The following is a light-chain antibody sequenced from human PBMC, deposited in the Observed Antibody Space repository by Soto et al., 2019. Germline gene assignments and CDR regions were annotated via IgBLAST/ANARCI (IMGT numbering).Light chain of an antibody. CDR2: DAS. V-gene: IGKV3-11*01. CDR1: QSVSSY. CDR3: QQYRSWPRT. J-gene: IGKJ1*01. Sequence: EIVLTQSPATLSLSPGERATLSCRASQSVSSYLAWYQQKPGQAPRLLIYDASNRATGIPARFSGRGAGAEFTLTISSLQSEDFAVYYCQQYRSWPRTFGQGTKVDIK.